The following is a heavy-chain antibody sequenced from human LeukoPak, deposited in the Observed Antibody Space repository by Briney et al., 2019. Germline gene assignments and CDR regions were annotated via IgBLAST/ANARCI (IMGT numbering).Heavy chain of an antibody. CDR3: ARAYGGNSFDY. CDR2: IYYSGST. D-gene: IGHD4-23*01. J-gene: IGHJ4*02. CDR1: GGSISSYY. V-gene: IGHV4-59*01. Sequence: SETLSLTCTVSGGSISSYYWNWIRQPPGKGLEWIGYIYYSGSTNYNPSLKSRVTISVDTSKNQFSLRLSSVTAADTAVYYCARAYGGNSFDYWGQGTLGTVSS.